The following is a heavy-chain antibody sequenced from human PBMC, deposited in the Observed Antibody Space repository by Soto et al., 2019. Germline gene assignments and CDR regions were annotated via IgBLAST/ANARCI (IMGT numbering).Heavy chain of an antibody. CDR1: GYTFSSYD. J-gene: IGHJ4*02. Sequence: ASVKDSCKESGYTFSSYDIYWVRQATGQRLEWMGWMNPNTGNSAYAQKFQGRVTVTSDTSINTVHMELSSLRSEDTAVYYCARRAETNGWNGFGADKYYFDFWGQGTLVTVYS. D-gene: IGHD1-1*01. V-gene: IGHV1-8*01. CDR2: MNPNTGNS. CDR3: ARRAETNGWNGFGADKYYFDF.